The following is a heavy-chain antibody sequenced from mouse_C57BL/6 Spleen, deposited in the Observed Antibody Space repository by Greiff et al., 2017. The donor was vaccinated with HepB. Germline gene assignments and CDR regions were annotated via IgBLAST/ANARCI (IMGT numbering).Heavy chain of an antibody. CDR3: ARDGDYGSSYWYFDV. CDR1: GFTFSSYA. V-gene: IGHV5-4*01. J-gene: IGHJ1*03. D-gene: IGHD1-1*01. CDR2: ISDGGSYT. Sequence: EVMLVESGGGLVKPGGSLKLSCAASGFTFSSYAMSWVRQTPEKRLEWVATISDGGSYTYYPDNVKGRFTISRDNAKNNLYLQMSHLKSEDTAMYYCARDGDYGSSYWYFDVWGTGTTVTVSS.